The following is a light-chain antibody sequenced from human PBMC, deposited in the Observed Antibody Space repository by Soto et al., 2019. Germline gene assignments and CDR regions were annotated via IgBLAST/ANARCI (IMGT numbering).Light chain of an antibody. V-gene: IGLV2-11*01. CDR1: SSGVGGYNY. Sequence: QSALTQPRSVSGSPGQSVTISCTGTSSGVGGYNYVSWYQRHPGNAPKLMIYDVSKRPARVPDRFSGSNSGNTASLTISGLHAEDDADYCCGSYAGSYSYVFGTGTKLTVL. CDR3: GSYAGSYSYV. CDR2: DVS. J-gene: IGLJ1*01.